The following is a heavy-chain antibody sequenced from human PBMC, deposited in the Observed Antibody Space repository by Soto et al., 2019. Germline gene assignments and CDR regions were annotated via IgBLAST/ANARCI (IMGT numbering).Heavy chain of an antibody. J-gene: IGHJ3*02. Sequence: QVQLVQSGAEVKKPGSSVKVSCKASGGTFSSYAISWVRQAPGQGLEWMGGIIPIFGTANYAQKFQGRVTITADESTSTXYXXLSSLRSEDTAVYYCARAYYYDSSGYYYLRGAFDIWGQGTMVTVSS. V-gene: IGHV1-69*12. CDR1: GGTFSSYA. CDR3: ARAYYYDSSGYYYLRGAFDI. CDR2: IIPIFGTA. D-gene: IGHD3-22*01.